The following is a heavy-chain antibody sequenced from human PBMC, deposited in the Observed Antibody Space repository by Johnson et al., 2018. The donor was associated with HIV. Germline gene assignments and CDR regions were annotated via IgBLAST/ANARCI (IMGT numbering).Heavy chain of an antibody. CDR1: GFTFSNYA. V-gene: IGHV3-30*04. J-gene: IGHJ3*02. D-gene: IGHD3-16*01. Sequence: QVQLVESGGGVVQPGRSLRLSCAASGFTFSNYAMHWVRQAPGKGLEWVALISYDGSNTYYADSVQGRFTISRSNSKNTLYLQTNSLRADDTAVYYCARDRECGGAWGWAVDIWGKGKMVTMSS. CDR2: ISYDGSNT. CDR3: ARDRECGGAWGWAVDI.